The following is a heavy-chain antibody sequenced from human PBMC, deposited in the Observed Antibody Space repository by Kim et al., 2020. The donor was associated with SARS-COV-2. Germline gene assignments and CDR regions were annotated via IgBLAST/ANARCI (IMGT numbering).Heavy chain of an antibody. D-gene: IGHD3-10*01. J-gene: IGHJ4*02. Sequence: SETLSLTCTVSGGSISSSSYYWGWIRQPPGKGLEWIGSIYYSGSTYYNPSLKSRVTISVDTSKNQFSLKLSSVTAADTAVYYCASTYGSGSYYNLPYFDYWGQGTLGTVSS. V-gene: IGHV4-39*01. CDR1: GGSISSSSYY. CDR2: IYYSGST. CDR3: ASTYGSGSYYNLPYFDY.